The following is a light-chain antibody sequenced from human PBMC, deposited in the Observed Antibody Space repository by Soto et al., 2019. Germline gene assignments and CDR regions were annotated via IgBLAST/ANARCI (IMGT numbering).Light chain of an antibody. CDR3: QQYNSYPLT. Sequence: DVQMTQSPSSLSASVGDRVTITCRASQDINSYLAWYQQKPGNAPKSLIYAASSLQTGVPSRFSCSESGTDFTLTINNLQPEDSATDYCQQYNSYPLTFGGGTKVEIK. CDR1: QDINSY. J-gene: IGKJ4*01. V-gene: IGKV1D-16*01. CDR2: AAS.